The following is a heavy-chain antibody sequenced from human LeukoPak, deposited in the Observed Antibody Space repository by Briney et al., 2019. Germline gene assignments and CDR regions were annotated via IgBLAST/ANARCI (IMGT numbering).Heavy chain of an antibody. CDR2: IYYSGST. CDR3: ARQTAPYYFDY. V-gene: IGHV4-39*07. J-gene: IGHJ4*02. CDR1: GGSISSSSYY. Sequence: PSETLSLTCTVSGGSISSSSYYWGWIRQPPGKGLEWIGSIYYSGSTYYNPSLKSRVTISVDTSKNQFSLKLSSVTAADTAVYYCARQTAPYYFDYWGQGTLVTVSS.